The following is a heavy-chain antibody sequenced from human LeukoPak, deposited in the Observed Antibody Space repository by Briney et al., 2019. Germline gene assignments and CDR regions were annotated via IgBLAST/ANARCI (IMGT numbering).Heavy chain of an antibody. CDR1: GFTFSDYA. V-gene: IGHV3-23*01. CDR3: AKGPIAAAAWFDP. Sequence: GGSLRLSCAASGFTFSDYAMNWVRQAPGKGVEWGSGISGSAVGTYYADSVKGRFTISRDNSKNTLYLQMNSLRAEDTAVYYCAKGPIAAAAWFDPWGQGTLVTVSS. CDR2: ISGSAVGT. J-gene: IGHJ5*02. D-gene: IGHD6-13*01.